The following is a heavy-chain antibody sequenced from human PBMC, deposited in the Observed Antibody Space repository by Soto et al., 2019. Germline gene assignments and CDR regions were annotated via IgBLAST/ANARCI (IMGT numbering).Heavy chain of an antibody. CDR2: INHSGST. V-gene: IGHV4-34*01. Sequence: SETLSLTCAVYGGSFSGYYWSWIRQPPGKGLEWIGEINHSGSTNYNPSLKTRVTISVDTSKNQFSLKLSSVTAADTAVYCCARGKGHYSDSSGYYYLDNWGQGTLVTVSS. CDR3: ARGKGHYSDSSGYYYLDN. D-gene: IGHD3-22*01. J-gene: IGHJ4*02. CDR1: GGSFSGYY.